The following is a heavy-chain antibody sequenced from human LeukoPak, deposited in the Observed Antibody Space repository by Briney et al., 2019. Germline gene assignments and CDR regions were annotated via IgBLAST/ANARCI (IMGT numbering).Heavy chain of an antibody. Sequence: SETLSLTCTVSGGSISSSSYYWGWIRQPPGKGLEWIGSIYYSGSTYYNPSLKSRVTISVDTSKNQFSLKLRSVTAADTAVYYCARVGGITMIVVLITDAFDIWGRGTMVTVSS. CDR3: ARVGGITMIVVLITDAFDI. CDR2: IYYSGST. V-gene: IGHV4-39*07. D-gene: IGHD3-22*01. J-gene: IGHJ3*02. CDR1: GGSISSSSYY.